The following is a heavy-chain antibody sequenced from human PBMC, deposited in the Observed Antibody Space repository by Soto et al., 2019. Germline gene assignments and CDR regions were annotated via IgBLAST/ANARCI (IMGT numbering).Heavy chain of an antibody. V-gene: IGHV3-48*01. CDR3: AKDCSSTSCYGMDV. Sequence: PGGSLRLSCAASGFTFSSYSMNWVRQAPGKGLEWVSYISSSSSTIYYADSVKGRFTISRDNAKNSLYLQMNSLRAEETDVYYCAKDCSSTSCYGMDVWGQGTTVTVSS. CDR2: ISSSSSTI. CDR1: GFTFSSYS. J-gene: IGHJ6*02. D-gene: IGHD2-2*01.